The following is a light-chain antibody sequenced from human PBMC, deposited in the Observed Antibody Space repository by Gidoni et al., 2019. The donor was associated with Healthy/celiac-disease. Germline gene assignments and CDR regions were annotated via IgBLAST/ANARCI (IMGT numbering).Light chain of an antibody. J-gene: IGKJ1*01. V-gene: IGKV3-15*01. Sequence: DIVMTQSPATLSVSPGERATLSCRASQSVSSNLAWYQQKPGQAPRLLIYGASTRSTGIPARFSGGGAGTEFTLTISSLQYEDFAVYYCQQYNNWPQTFGQGTKVEIK. CDR2: GAS. CDR1: QSVSSN. CDR3: QQYNNWPQT.